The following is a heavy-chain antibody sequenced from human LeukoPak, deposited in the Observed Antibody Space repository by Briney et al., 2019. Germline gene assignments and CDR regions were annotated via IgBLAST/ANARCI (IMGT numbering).Heavy chain of an antibody. CDR3: ARDGPRRVWFGELPDY. CDR1: GFTFSSYE. D-gene: IGHD3-10*01. V-gene: IGHV3-7*01. J-gene: IGHJ4*02. CDR2: IKQDGSEK. Sequence: PGGSLRLSCAASGFTFSSYEMNWVRQAPGKGLEWVANIKQDGSEKYYVDSVKGRFTISRDNAKNSLYLQMNSLRAEDTAVYYCARDGPRRVWFGELPDYWGQGTLVTVSS.